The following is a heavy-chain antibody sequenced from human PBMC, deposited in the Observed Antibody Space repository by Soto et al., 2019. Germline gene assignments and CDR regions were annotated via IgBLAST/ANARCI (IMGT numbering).Heavy chain of an antibody. CDR3: AREPNPCDY. CDR2: ISAYNGNT. V-gene: IGHV1-18*03. Sequence: QVQLVQSGAEVKKPGASVKVSCKASGYTFTSYGISWVRQAPGQGLEWMGWISAYNGNTKYVQKLQGRVTMTTDTSMSTAYMELSSLRSDGMALYYCAREPNPCDYWRQVTLVTVSS. CDR1: GYTFTSYG. J-gene: IGHJ4*02.